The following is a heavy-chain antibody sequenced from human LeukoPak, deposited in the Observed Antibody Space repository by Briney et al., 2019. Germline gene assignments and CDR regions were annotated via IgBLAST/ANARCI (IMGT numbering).Heavy chain of an antibody. CDR2: ISSSGSTI. CDR3: ASNLMVRGVGGDV. V-gene: IGHV3-48*03. J-gene: IGHJ6*02. D-gene: IGHD3-10*01. CDR1: GFTFSSYE. Sequence: GGSLRLSCAASGFTFSSYEMNWVRQAPGKGLEWVSYISSSGSTIYYADSVKGRFTISRDNAKNSLYLQMNSLRAEDTAVYYCASNLMVRGVGGDVWGQGTTVTVSS.